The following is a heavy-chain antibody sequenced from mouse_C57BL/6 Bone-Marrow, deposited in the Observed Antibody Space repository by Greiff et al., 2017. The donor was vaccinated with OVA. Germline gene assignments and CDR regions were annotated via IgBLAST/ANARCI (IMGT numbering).Heavy chain of an antibody. CDR1: GYSITSGYY. D-gene: IGHD1-1*01. J-gene: IGHJ4*01. V-gene: IGHV3-6*01. Sequence: EVQLQESGPGLVKPSQPLSLTCSVTGYSITSGYYWNWIRQFPGNKLEWMGYISYDGSNNYNPSLKNRISITRDTSKNQFFLKLNSVTTEDTATYYCERERGSTVVAPYARDYWGQGTSVTVSS. CDR3: ERERGSTVVAPYARDY. CDR2: ISYDGSN.